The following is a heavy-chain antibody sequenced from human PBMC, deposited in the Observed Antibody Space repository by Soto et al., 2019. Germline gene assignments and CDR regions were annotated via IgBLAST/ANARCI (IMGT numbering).Heavy chain of an antibody. V-gene: IGHV3-23*01. Sequence: GSLRLRCEASGLSFSSYAMSWVRQAPGKGLEWVSAISGSGGSTYYADSVKARFTISRDNSKNTLYLQMNSLRAEDTAVYYWAKDYVWGSPYFDYWGQGTLVTVSS. D-gene: IGHD3-16*01. CDR1: GLSFSSYA. CDR3: AKDYVWGSPYFDY. J-gene: IGHJ4*02. CDR2: ISGSGGST.